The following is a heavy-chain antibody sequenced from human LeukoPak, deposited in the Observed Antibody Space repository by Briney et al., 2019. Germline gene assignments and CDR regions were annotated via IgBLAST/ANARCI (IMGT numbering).Heavy chain of an antibody. D-gene: IGHD1-1*01. Sequence: GGSLKLSCAASGFNFNHAWMSWVRQAPGKGLEWVGRIKSKNDGGTTDFAAPVKGRFTISRDDSKRMVFLEMNSLKTEDTAVYYCVGRPWNFDYWGQGTLVTVSS. J-gene: IGHJ4*02. CDR1: GFNFNHAW. V-gene: IGHV3-15*01. CDR3: VGRPWNFDY. CDR2: IKSKNDGGTT.